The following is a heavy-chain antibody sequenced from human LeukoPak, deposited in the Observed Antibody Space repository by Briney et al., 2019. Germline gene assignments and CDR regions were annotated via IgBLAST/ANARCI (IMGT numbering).Heavy chain of an antibody. Sequence: EASVKVSCKASGYTFTGYYFHWVRQAPGQGLEWMGWINLNTAGTNYAQKFLGGVTLTWDTSISTAYMELNRLTSDDTAVYYCATSAGDYRAGHYYYMGVWGKGTSVTVSS. CDR3: ATSAGDYRAGHYYYMGV. V-gene: IGHV1-2*02. CDR1: GYTFTGYY. CDR2: INLNTAGT. J-gene: IGHJ6*03. D-gene: IGHD4-11*01.